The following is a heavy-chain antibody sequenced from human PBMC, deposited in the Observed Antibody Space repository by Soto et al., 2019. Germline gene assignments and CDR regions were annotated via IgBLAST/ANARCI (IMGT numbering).Heavy chain of an antibody. D-gene: IGHD2-2*01. CDR3: ARDPKTYCSSTSCYPSGMDV. V-gene: IGHV1-46*01. CDR1: GYTFTSYY. Sequence: RASVKVSCKASGYTFTSYYMHWVRQAPGQGLEWMGIINPSGGSTSYAQKFQGRVTMTRDTSTSTVYMELSSLRSEDTAVYYCARDPKTYCSSTSCYPSGMDVWGQGTTVTVSS. J-gene: IGHJ6*02. CDR2: INPSGGST.